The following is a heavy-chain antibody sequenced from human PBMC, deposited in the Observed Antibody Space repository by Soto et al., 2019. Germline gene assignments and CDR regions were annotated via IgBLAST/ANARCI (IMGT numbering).Heavy chain of an antibody. J-gene: IGHJ6*02. CDR1: GGSISTGGYY. D-gene: IGHD1-26*01. CDR2: GHYSGST. V-gene: IGHV4-31*03. CDR3: ARGSPFRGLGVDV. Sequence: PWETLSLTCTVSGGSISTGGYYWTWIRQHPGKGLEWIGYGHYSGSTDYNPSLKSRLSISVDTYMNQFSLKLNSVTAADTAVYYCARGSPFRGLGVDVWGQGTTVTVSS.